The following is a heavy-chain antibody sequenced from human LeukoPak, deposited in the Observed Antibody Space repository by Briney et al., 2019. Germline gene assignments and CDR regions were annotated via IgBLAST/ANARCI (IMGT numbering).Heavy chain of an antibody. J-gene: IGHJ3*02. Sequence: SETLSLTCCVPLDSIRSDYGTSVRQPPGKGLEWIGYIYYSGSTNHNPSLKSRVTISVDTSKNQFSLKLSSVTAADTAVYYCESHVERWEAFVIWGQGTMVTVSS. CDR1: LDSIRSDY. V-gene: IGHV4-59*08. CDR2: IYYSGST. CDR3: ESHVERWEAFVI. D-gene: IGHD1-26*01.